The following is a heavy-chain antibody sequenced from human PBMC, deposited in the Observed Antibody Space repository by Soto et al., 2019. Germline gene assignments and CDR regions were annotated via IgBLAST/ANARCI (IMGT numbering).Heavy chain of an antibody. D-gene: IGHD6-19*01. CDR2: IYYSGST. CDR3: ATGALDSGWSELAT. V-gene: IGHV4-59*01. CDR1: GGSISSNY. Sequence: SENLALTCTVFGGSISSNYWRWIRQPPGKGLEWIGHIYYSGSTNYNPSLKRRVTISVDTSKNQFSLKLSSVTAADTAVYYCATGALDSGWSELATWGQVTMFTVS. J-gene: IGHJ5*02.